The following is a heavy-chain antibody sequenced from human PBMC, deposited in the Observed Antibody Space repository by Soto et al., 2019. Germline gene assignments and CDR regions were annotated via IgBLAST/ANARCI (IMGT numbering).Heavy chain of an antibody. D-gene: IGHD3-3*01. CDR2: IYYSGST. CDR1: GGSISSYY. CDR3: ARHLRERFLEWLPPYFDY. J-gene: IGHJ4*02. V-gene: IGHV4-59*08. Sequence: SETLSLTCTVSGGSISSYYWSWIRQPPGKGLEWIGYIYYSGSTNYNPSLKSRVTISVDTSKNQFSLKLSSVTAADTAVYYCARHLRERFLEWLPPYFDYWGQGTLVTVSS.